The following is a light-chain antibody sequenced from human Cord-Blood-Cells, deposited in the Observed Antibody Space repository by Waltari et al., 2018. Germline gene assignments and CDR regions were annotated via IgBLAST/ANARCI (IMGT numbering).Light chain of an antibody. V-gene: IGKV3-11*01. J-gene: IGKJ5*01. CDR1: QSVSRY. Sequence: EIVLTQSPATLSLSPGERATLSCRASQSVSRYLAWYQQKPGQAPRLLIYDASNRATGIPARFSGSGCGTDFTLTISSLEPEAFAVYYCQQRSNWPITFGQGTRLEIK. CDR3: QQRSNWPIT. CDR2: DAS.